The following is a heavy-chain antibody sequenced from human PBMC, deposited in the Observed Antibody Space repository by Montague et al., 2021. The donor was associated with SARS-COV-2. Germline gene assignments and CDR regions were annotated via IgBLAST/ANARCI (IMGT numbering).Heavy chain of an antibody. D-gene: IGHD3-10*01. CDR3: ARALFSRRGVYITTYYYSYYMDA. V-gene: IGHV4-34*01. CDR2: VNHSGVT. J-gene: IGHJ6*03. Sequence: SETLSLTCAVYGGSLSGSYWSWIRQSPGKGLELIGEVNHSGVTNYDLSLKSRVAISVDTSKNQFSLKLNSVTAADTAVYYCARALFSRRGVYITTYYYSYYMDAWGTGTTVTVSS. CDR1: GGSLSGSY.